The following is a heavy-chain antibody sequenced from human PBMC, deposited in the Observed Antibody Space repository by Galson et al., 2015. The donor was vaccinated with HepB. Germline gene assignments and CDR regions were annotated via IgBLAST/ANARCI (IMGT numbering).Heavy chain of an antibody. CDR1: GYTFTSYA. V-gene: IGHV1-3*01. CDR2: INAGNGNT. J-gene: IGHJ4*02. D-gene: IGHD2-15*01. CDR3: ARAGYCSGGSCYLVGYYDSSGYYQKNGHFDY. Sequence: SVKVSCKASGYTFTSYAMHWVRQAPGQRLEWMGWINAGNGNTKYSQKFQGRVTITRDTSASTAYMELSSLRSEDTAVYYCARAGYCSGGSCYLVGYYDSSGYYQKNGHFDYWGQGTLVTVSS.